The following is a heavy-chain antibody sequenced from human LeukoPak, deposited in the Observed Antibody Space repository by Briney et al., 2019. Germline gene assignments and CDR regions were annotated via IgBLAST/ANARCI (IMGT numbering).Heavy chain of an antibody. D-gene: IGHD1-26*01. Sequence: PGGSLRLSCAASGFTFSSYWMSWVRQAPGKGLEWVSSISSSSSYIYYADSVKGRFTISRDNAKNSLYLQMNSLRAEDTAVYYCARGQWELPLFDYWGQGTLVTVSS. J-gene: IGHJ4*02. V-gene: IGHV3-21*01. CDR3: ARGQWELPLFDY. CDR2: ISSSSSYI. CDR1: GFTFSSYW.